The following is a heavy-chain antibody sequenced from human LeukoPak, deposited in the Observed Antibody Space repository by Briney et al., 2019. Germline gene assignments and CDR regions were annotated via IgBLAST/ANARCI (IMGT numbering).Heavy chain of an antibody. J-gene: IGHJ3*01. CDR3: ARDTYYYDSSGYYTVK. CDR2: IYSGGST. D-gene: IGHD3-22*01. CDR1: GFTVSSNY. Sequence: GGSLRLSCAASGFTVSSNYMSWVRQAPGKGLEWVSVIYSGGSTYYADSVKGGFTISRDNSKNTLYLQMNSLRAEDTAVYYCARDTYYYDSSGYYTVKWGQGTTVTVSS. V-gene: IGHV3-53*01.